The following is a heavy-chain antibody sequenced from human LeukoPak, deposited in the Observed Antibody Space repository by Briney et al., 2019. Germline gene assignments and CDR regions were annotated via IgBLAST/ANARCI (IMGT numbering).Heavy chain of an antibody. CDR2: ISSSSSYI. V-gene: IGHV3-21*01. Sequence: GGSLRLSCAASGFIVSSNYMNWVRQAPGKGLEWVSSISSSSSYIYYADSVKGRFTISRDNAKNSLYLQMNSLRAEDTAVYYCARDTRNAFDIWGQGTMVTVSS. CDR1: GFIVSSNY. D-gene: IGHD1-26*01. CDR3: ARDTRNAFDI. J-gene: IGHJ3*02.